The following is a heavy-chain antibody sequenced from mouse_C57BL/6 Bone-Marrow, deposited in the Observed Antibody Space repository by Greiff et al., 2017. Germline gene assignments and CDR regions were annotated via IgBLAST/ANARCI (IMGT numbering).Heavy chain of an antibody. D-gene: IGHD2-5*01. J-gene: IGHJ3*01. CDR3: ARSDDSNYGGFAY. CDR1: GYTFTSYW. V-gene: IGHV1-69*01. Sequence: QVQLQQPGAELVMPGASVKLSCKASGYTFTSYWMHWVKQRPGQGLEWIGEIVPSDSYTNYNQKFKGKSTLTVDKSSSTAYMQLSSLTSEDAAVYYGARSDDSNYGGFAYWGQGTLVTVSA. CDR2: IVPSDSYT.